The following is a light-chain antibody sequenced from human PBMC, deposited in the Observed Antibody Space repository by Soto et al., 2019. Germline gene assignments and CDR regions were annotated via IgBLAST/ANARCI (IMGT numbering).Light chain of an antibody. Sequence: DIQMTQSPSSLSASIGDRVTITCRASQDITNFLAWYRQKPGRDPKLLVSGASALQSGVPRRFSGSASGTDFTPTIDYFQPEYVATYYCQQYLSAPLTFGQGTRL. CDR1: QDITNF. CDR2: GAS. J-gene: IGKJ5*01. V-gene: IGKV1-27*01. CDR3: QQYLSAPLT.